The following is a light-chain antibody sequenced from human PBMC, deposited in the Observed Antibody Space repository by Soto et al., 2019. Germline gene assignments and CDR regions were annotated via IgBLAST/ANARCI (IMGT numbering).Light chain of an antibody. CDR1: SSDVGGYNY. CDR3: SSYTSSSTDV. V-gene: IGLV2-14*01. Sequence: QSVLTQPASVSGSPGQSITISCTGTSSDVGGYNYVSWYQQHPGKAPKLMIYDVSNRPSGVSNRFSGSKSGNTASLTISGLQAEDDADYYCSSYTSSSTDVFGTGPKVTVL. J-gene: IGLJ1*01. CDR2: DVS.